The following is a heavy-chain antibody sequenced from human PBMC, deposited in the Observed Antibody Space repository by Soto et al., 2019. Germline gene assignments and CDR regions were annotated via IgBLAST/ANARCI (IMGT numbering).Heavy chain of an antibody. D-gene: IGHD6-13*01. J-gene: IGHJ4*02. V-gene: IGHV1-69*12. CDR2: IIPIFGTA. CDR3: ARGYSSSGAYYFDY. Sequence: QVQLVQSGAEVKKPGSSVKVSCKASGGTFSSYAISWVRQAPGQGLEWMGGIIPIFGTANYAQKFQGRVTIAAHDPXSTADTERRSLRSEATAVYYFARGYSSSGAYYFDYWGQGTLGTVSS. CDR1: GGTFSSYA.